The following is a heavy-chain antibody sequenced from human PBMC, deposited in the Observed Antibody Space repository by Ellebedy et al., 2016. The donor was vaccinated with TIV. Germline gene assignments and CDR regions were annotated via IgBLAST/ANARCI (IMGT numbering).Heavy chain of an antibody. J-gene: IGHJ4*02. CDR1: SGSINTYY. CDR2: IYDSGST. V-gene: IGHV4-59*12. Sequence: SETLSLXXSVSSGSINTYYWSWIRQPPGKGLEWIGYIYDSGSTHYNPSLKSRVTISVDTSKNQFSLKLSSVTAADTAVYYCARDQVVRGCDYWGQGTLVTVSS. D-gene: IGHD3-10*01. CDR3: ARDQVVRGCDY.